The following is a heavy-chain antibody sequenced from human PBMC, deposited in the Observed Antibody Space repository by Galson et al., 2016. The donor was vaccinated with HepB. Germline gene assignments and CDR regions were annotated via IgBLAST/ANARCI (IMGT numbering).Heavy chain of an antibody. CDR2: VYYSGSS. D-gene: IGHD4-17*01. J-gene: IGHJ3*02. Sequence: SETLSLTCTVSGGSISSSSYYWGWIRQPPGKGLERIGSVYYSGSSYYNPSLKSRVTISVDASKNQFSLKLSSVTAADTAVYYCASPSVTSADAFDIWGQGTMVTVSS. CDR3: ASPSVTSADAFDI. V-gene: IGHV4-39*01. CDR1: GGSISSSSYY.